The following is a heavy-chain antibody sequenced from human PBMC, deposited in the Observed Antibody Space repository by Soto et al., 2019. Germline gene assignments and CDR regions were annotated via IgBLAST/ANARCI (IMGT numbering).Heavy chain of an antibody. CDR3: ARDGGATVVIRGDAFDI. J-gene: IGHJ3*02. CDR1: GGSISSYY. Sequence: SETLSLTCTVSGGSISSYYWSWIRQPPGKGLEWIGYIYYSGSTNYNPSLKSRVTISVDTSKNQFSLKLSSVTAADTAVYYCARDGGATVVIRGDAFDIWGQGTMVTVSS. D-gene: IGHD4-17*01. CDR2: IYYSGST. V-gene: IGHV4-59*12.